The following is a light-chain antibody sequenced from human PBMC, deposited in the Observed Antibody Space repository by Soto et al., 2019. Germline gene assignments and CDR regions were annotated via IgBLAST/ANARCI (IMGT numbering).Light chain of an antibody. Sequence: DLQMTQSPSSLSASVGDRVTITCRASQSISNYLNWYQQKPGIAPKLLIYGASSLQSGVPSRVSGSGYGTDFTLTISSLQPEDFATYYCQQSYNTPRTFGGGTKVEIK. CDR1: QSISNY. J-gene: IGKJ4*01. CDR3: QQSYNTPRT. V-gene: IGKV1-39*01. CDR2: GAS.